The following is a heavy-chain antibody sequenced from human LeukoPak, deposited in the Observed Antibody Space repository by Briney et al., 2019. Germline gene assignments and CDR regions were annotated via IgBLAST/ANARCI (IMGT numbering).Heavy chain of an antibody. V-gene: IGHV3-48*01. D-gene: IGHD3-10*01. CDR2: ISSSSSLI. CDR1: GFTFVSYN. CDR3: AKGPDYYDSGSYLWYMDV. J-gene: IGHJ6*03. Sequence: GGSLRLSCAASGFTFVSYNMNWVRQAPGKGLEWVAYISSSSSLIYYAGSVKGRFTVSRDSAKRSLYLQMNSLRAEDTAVYYCAKGPDYYDSGSYLWYMDVWGKGTTVIISS.